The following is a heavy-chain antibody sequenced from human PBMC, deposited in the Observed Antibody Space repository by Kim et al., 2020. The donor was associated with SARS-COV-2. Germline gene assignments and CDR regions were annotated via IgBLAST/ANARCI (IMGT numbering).Heavy chain of an antibody. CDR1: GFDFSGSV. CDR3: ARLVASGESGYSPYYMDA. J-gene: IGHJ6*03. V-gene: IGHV3-73*01. D-gene: IGHD2-15*01. Sequence: GGSLRLSCATSGFDFSGSVIHWVRQASGQGLEWIGRISSKSRNYATGYAATVIGRFTLSRDDANKTAFLQMNSLTVEDTAVYYCARLVASGESGYSPYYMDAWGKGTTVTVSS. CDR2: ISSKSRNYAT.